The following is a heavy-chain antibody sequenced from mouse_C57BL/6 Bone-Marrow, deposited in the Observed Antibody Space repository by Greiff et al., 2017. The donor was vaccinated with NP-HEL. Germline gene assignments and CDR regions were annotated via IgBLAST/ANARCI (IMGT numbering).Heavy chain of an antibody. D-gene: IGHD1-1*01. V-gene: IGHV5-9*01. CDR2: ISGGGGNT. CDR3: ASTTVVAHDY. CDR1: GFTFSSYT. Sequence: EVMLVESGGGLVKPGGSLKLSCAASGFTFSSYTMSWVRQTPEKRLEWVATISGGGGNTYYPDSVKGRFTISRDNAKNTLYLQMSSLRSEDTALYYCASTTVVAHDYWGQGTTLTVSS. J-gene: IGHJ2*01.